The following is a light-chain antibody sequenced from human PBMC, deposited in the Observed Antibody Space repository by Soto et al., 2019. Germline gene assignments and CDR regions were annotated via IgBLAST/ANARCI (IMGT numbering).Light chain of an antibody. CDR1: QSLTNSF. CDR3: QQYGTSEII. Sequence: EFVLTQSPGTLSLSPGERATLSCRASQSLTNSFIAWYQQRPGQAPRLLIYDTSSRASGIPDRFSGSGSGTYFTLTISRLETEDFAVFYCQQYGTSEIIFGQGTRLEIK. J-gene: IGKJ5*01. V-gene: IGKV3-20*01. CDR2: DTS.